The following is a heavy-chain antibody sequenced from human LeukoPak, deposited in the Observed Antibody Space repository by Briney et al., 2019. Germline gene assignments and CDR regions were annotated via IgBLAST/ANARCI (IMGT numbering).Heavy chain of an antibody. Sequence: GESLKISCKGSGYSFTSYWIGWVRQMPGKGLEWMGIIYPGDSDTRYSPSFQGQVTISADKSISTAYLQWSSLKAPDTAMYYCARRSVVVVAATQDLAYYFDYWGQGTLVTVSS. V-gene: IGHV5-51*01. CDR3: ARRSVVVVAATQDLAYYFDY. CDR2: IYPGDSDT. CDR1: GYSFTSYW. D-gene: IGHD2-15*01. J-gene: IGHJ4*02.